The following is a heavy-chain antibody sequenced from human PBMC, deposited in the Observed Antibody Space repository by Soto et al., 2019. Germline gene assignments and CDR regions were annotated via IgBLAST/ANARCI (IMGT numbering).Heavy chain of an antibody. CDR2: IYYSGST. J-gene: IGHJ6*02. D-gene: IGHD3-16*01. CDR3: ARDHRFPYYYGIDV. V-gene: IGHV4-61*03. CDR1: GGSVSSGSYY. Sequence: QVQLQESGPGLVKPSETLSLTCTVSGGSVSSGSYYWSWIRQHPGKGLEWIGYIYYSGSTNYNPSLKSRVTISVDTSKNHFSMNLSSVTAADTAVYYCARDHRFPYYYGIDVWGPGTTVTVSS.